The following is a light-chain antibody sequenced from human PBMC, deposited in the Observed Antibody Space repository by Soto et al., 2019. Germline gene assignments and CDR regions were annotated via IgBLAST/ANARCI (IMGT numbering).Light chain of an antibody. Sequence: DIVMTQSPDSLAVSLGERATINCKSSQSLVYSANNKNYLAWYQQKPGQPPKLLIYWASVRESGVPDRFSGSGSGTDFTLTISSLQAEDVAVYCCEQYVATLWTLGQGTKVEVK. CDR2: WAS. J-gene: IGKJ1*01. CDR1: QSLVYSANNKNY. CDR3: EQYVATLWT. V-gene: IGKV4-1*01.